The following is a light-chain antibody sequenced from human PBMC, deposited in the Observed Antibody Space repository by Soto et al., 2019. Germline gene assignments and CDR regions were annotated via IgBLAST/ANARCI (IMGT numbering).Light chain of an antibody. CDR1: QSVSSY. CDR2: DAS. CDR3: QQRSNWLLT. V-gene: IGKV3-11*01. Sequence: EIVLTQSPATLSLSPGERATLSCRASQSVSSYLAWYQQKPGQAPRLLIYDASNRATGIPARFSGGGSGTDLTLTFSSLEPEDFAVYYCQQRSNWLLTFGQGTRLEIK. J-gene: IGKJ5*01.